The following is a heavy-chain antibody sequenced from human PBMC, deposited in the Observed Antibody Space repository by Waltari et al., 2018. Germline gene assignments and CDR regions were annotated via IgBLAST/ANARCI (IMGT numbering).Heavy chain of an antibody. J-gene: IGHJ4*02. Sequence: YTFTSYGISWVRQAPGQGLEWMGWISAYNGNTNYAQKLQGRVTMTTDTSTSTAYMELRSLRSDDTAVYYCARDGTGYSSGWYLFDYWGQGTLVTVSS. V-gene: IGHV1-18*01. CDR1: YTFTSYG. CDR3: ARDGTGYSSGWYLFDY. CDR2: ISAYNGNT. D-gene: IGHD6-19*01.